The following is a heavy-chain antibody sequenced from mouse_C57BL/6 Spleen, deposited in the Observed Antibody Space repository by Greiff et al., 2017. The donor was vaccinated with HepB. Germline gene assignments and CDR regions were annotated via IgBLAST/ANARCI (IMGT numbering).Heavy chain of an antibody. CDR2: ISSGSSTI. Sequence: EVMLVESGGGLVKPGGSLKLSCAASGFTFSDYGMHWVRQAPEKGLEWVAYISSGSSTIYYADTVKGRFTISSDNAKNTLFLQMTSLRSEDTAMYYCARGYYGLWYFDVWGTGTTVTVSS. J-gene: IGHJ1*03. D-gene: IGHD1-2*01. CDR1: GFTFSDYG. CDR3: ARGYYGLWYFDV. V-gene: IGHV5-17*01.